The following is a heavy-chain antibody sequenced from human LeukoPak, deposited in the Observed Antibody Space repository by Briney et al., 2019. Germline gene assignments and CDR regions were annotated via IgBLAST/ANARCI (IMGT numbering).Heavy chain of an antibody. V-gene: IGHV3-48*01. CDR3: ARDGDIVVVPAAIPDY. Sequence: GGSLRLSCAASGFTFSSYSMNWDRQAAGKVLEWISYISSRGSTIYYADSVKGRFTVSRDNAKNSLCLQMNSLRAEDTAVYYCARDGDIVVVPAAIPDYWGQGTLVTVSS. J-gene: IGHJ4*02. CDR2: ISSRGSTI. CDR1: GFTFSSYS. D-gene: IGHD2-2*01.